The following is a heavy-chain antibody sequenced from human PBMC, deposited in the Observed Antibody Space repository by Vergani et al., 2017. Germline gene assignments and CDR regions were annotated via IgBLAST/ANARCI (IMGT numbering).Heavy chain of an antibody. CDR1: GFTFIMHA. Sequence: EVQLLESGGDLVQPGGSLRLSCAASGFTFIMHAMSWVRQAPGKGLEWVSTLSASDRRTHYADSVKGRFTISRDNSKNTLFLHMNSLSPEDTAVYYCAKVGRSEVAGTFGAFDIWGQGTMVTVSS. CDR2: LSASDRRT. V-gene: IGHV3-23*01. D-gene: IGHD6-19*01. J-gene: IGHJ3*02. CDR3: AKVGRSEVAGTFGAFDI.